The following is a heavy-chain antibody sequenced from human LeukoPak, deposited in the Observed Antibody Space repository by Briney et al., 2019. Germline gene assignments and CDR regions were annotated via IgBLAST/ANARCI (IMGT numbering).Heavy chain of an antibody. Sequence: SQTLSLTCTVSGGSISSGGYYWSWIRQPPGKGLEWIGYIYHSGSTYYNPSLKSRVTISVDRSKNQFSLKLSSVTAADTAVYYCARVPGDTIFDHWGQGTLVTVSS. CDR2: IYHSGST. V-gene: IGHV4-30-2*01. D-gene: IGHD3-16*01. CDR3: ARVPGDTIFDH. CDR1: GGSISSGGYY. J-gene: IGHJ4*02.